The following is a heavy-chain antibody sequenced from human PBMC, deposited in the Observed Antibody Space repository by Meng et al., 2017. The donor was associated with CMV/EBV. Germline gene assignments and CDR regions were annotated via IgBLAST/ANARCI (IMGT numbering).Heavy chain of an antibody. J-gene: IGHJ4*02. D-gene: IGHD6-19*01. V-gene: IGHV4-39*07. CDR2: IYYSGST. CDR3: ARDSAVAGVVDY. CDR1: GGSISSSSYY. Sequence: LEPPASGPGLVKPSETLALTCTVSGGSISSSSYYWGWIRQPPGKGLEWIGSIYYSGSTYYNPSLKSRVTISVDTSKNQFSLKLSSVTAADTAVYYCARDSAVAGVVDYWGQGTLVTVSS.